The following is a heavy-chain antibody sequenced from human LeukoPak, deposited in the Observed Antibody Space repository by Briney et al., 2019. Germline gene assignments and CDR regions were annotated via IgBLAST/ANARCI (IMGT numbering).Heavy chain of an antibody. CDR2: ISAYNGNT. J-gene: IGHJ3*02. Sequence: GASVKASCKASGYTFTSYGISWVRQAPGQGLEWMGWISAYNGNTNYAQKLQGRVTMTTDTSTSTAYMELRSLRSDDTAVYYCARGKMIVVVPAAMANDAFDIWGQGTMVTVSS. V-gene: IGHV1-18*01. CDR1: GYTFTSYG. D-gene: IGHD2-2*01. CDR3: ARGKMIVVVPAAMANDAFDI.